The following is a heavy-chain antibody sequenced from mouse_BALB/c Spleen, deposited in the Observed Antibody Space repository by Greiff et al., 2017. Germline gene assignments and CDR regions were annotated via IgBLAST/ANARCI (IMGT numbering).Heavy chain of an antibody. V-gene: IGHV1-5*01. Sequence: VQLHQSGTVLARPGASVKMSCKASGYTFTSYWMHWVKQRPGQGLEWIGAIYPGNSDTSYNQKFKGKAKLTAVTSTSTAYMELSSLTNEDSAVYYCTRSERDYYGSSFAYWGQGTLVTVSA. CDR1: GYTFTSYW. J-gene: IGHJ3*01. D-gene: IGHD1-1*01. CDR3: TRSERDYYGSSFAY. CDR2: IYPGNSDT.